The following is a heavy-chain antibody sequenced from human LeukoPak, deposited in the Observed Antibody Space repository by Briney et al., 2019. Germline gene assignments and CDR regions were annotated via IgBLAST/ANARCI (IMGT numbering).Heavy chain of an antibody. J-gene: IGHJ5*02. CDR2: IYYSGSP. CDR1: GGSISSGGYY. D-gene: IGHD5-18*01. CDR3: ARGGIKIQLNHPARRFWFDP. V-gene: IGHV4-31*03. Sequence: PSETLSLTCTVSGGSISSGGYYWSWIRQHPGKGLEWIGYIYYSGSPYYNPSLKSRVTISVDTSKNQFSLKLSSVTAADTAVYYCARGGIKIQLNHPARRFWFDPWGQGTLVTVSS.